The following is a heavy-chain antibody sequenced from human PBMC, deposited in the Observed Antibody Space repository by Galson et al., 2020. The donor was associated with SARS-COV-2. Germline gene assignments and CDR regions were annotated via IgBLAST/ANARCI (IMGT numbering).Heavy chain of an antibody. Sequence: GESLKISCAASGFTFSSYSVNWVRQAPGKGLEWVSYISSSSSTIYYADSVKGRFTISRDNAKNSLYLQMNSLRAEDTAVYYCARDGGNWFDPWGQGTLVTVSS. J-gene: IGHJ5*02. D-gene: IGHD3-16*01. V-gene: IGHV3-48*04. CDR3: ARDGGNWFDP. CDR1: GFTFSSYS. CDR2: ISSSSSTI.